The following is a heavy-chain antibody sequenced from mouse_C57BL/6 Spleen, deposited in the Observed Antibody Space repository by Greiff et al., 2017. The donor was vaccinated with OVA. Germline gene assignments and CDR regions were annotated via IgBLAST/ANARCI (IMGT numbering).Heavy chain of an antibody. V-gene: IGHV1-19*01. J-gene: IGHJ3*01. CDR2: INPYHGGT. Sequence: VQLQQSGPVLVKPGASVKMSCKASGYTFTDYYMNWVKQRHGQSLEWIGVINPYHGGTNYNQKFKGKATLTVDKSSSTAYMELNSLTSEDTAGNYGASGDYYGSSEQAWLDYWGQGTLVTVSA. CDR1: GYTFTDYY. CDR3: ASGDYYGSSEQAWLDY. D-gene: IGHD1-1*01.